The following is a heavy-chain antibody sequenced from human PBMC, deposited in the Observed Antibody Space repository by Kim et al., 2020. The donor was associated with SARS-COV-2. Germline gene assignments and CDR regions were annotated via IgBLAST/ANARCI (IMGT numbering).Heavy chain of an antibody. Sequence: GGSLRLSCAASGFTFGTFAMSWVRQAPGKGPEWVSTIGYSGHTTHYADSVKGRFTISRDNSKNTLYLQMNSLRAEDTAVYYCAKYSLWGLHYFDYWGQGTLVTVSS. J-gene: IGHJ4*02. V-gene: IGHV3-23*01. CDR2: IGYSGHTT. CDR1: GFTFGTFA. D-gene: IGHD2-21*01. CDR3: AKYSLWGLHYFDY.